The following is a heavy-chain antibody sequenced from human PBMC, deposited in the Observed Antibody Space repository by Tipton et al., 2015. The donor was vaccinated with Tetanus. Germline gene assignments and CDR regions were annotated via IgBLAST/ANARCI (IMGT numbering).Heavy chain of an antibody. CDR3: ARDSPDILLVPAV. J-gene: IGHJ4*02. D-gene: IGHD2-2*01. V-gene: IGHV3-74*01. CDR1: GFTFGTYW. CDR2: INGHGTNT. Sequence: SLRLSCAAPGFTFGTYWMHWVRQVPGKGLMWVSRINGHGTNTAYADSVKGRFTISRDNAKNTLYLQMNSLRAEDTAVYYCARDSPDILLVPAVWGQGTLVTVSS.